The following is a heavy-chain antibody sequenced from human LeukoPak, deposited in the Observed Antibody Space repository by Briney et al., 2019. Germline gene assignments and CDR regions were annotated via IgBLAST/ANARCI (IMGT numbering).Heavy chain of an antibody. Sequence: ASVKVSCKASGYTFTSYYMHWVRQAPGQGLVWMGIINPSGGSTSYAQKFQGRVTMTRDTSTSTVYMELSSLRSEDTAIYYCARGLGDYNTDWFPVSGYWGQGTLVTVSS. V-gene: IGHV1-46*01. J-gene: IGHJ4*02. CDR3: ARGLGDYNTDWFPVSGY. CDR1: GYTFTSYY. D-gene: IGHD3-9*01. CDR2: INPSGGST.